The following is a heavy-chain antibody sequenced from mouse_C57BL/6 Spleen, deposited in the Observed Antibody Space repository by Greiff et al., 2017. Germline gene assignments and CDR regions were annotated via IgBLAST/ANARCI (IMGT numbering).Heavy chain of an antibody. V-gene: IGHV8-12*01. D-gene: IGHD6-2*01. CDR2: LYWDDAK. CDR3: ARRVVPGFDV. CDR1: GFSLSTSGMG. Sequence: QVTLKESGPGILQSSQTLSLTCSFSGFSLSTSGMGVSWLRQPSGQGLEWLAHLYWDDAKRYNTSLKSRLTISKDTSRNQVFLKITSVDTADTATYYCARRVVPGFDVWGTGTTVTVSS. J-gene: IGHJ1*03.